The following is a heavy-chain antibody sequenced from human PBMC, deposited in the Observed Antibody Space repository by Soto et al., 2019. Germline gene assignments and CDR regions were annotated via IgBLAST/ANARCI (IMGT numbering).Heavy chain of an antibody. CDR1: GFTFSTYW. V-gene: IGHV3-74*01. CDR3: ARGGLGAYWFDP. J-gene: IGHJ5*02. D-gene: IGHD3-16*01. CDR2: IKGDESAT. Sequence: EVQLVGSGGGLVQAGASLRLSCAASGFTFSTYWMHWVRQAPGKGLMWLSRIKGDESATNYVDSVEGRFTISRDNAKNTVYLQVNSLRVEDTAVYYCARGGLGAYWFDPWGQGTLVTVSS.